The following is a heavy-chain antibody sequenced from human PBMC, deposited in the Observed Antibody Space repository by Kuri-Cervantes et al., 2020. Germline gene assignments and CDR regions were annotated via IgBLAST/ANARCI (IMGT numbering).Heavy chain of an antibody. CDR1: GFTFSSYS. CDR3: ASHYYGSGSPTRVYYYYGMDV. Sequence: GESLKISCAASGFTFSSYSMNWVRQAPGKGLEWVSYISSSSSTIYYADSVKGRFTISRDNAKNSLYLQMNSLRDEDTAVYYCASHYYGSGSPTRVYYYYGMDVWGQGTTVTVSS. D-gene: IGHD3-10*01. CDR2: ISSSSSTI. J-gene: IGHJ6*02. V-gene: IGHV3-48*02.